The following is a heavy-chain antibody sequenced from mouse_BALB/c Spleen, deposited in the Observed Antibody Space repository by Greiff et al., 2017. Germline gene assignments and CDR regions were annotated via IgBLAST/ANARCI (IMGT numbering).Heavy chain of an antibody. CDR1: GFTFSSYT. Sequence: DVKLVESGGGLVKPGGSLKFSCAASGFTFSSYTMPWVRQTPEQRLEWVATISSGGSYTYYPDSVKGRFTISRDNDKNTLYLQMSSLKSEDTAMYYCTRDGEVRQAMDVWGAGTTVTVSS. CDR2: ISSGGSYT. CDR3: TRDGEVRQAMDV. J-gene: IGHJ1*01. D-gene: IGHD2-14*01. V-gene: IGHV5-6-4*01.